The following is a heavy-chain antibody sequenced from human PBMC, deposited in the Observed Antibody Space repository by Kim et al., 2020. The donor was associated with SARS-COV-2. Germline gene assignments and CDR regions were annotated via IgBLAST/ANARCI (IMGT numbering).Heavy chain of an antibody. Sequence: SETLSLTCAVYGGSFSGYYWSWIRQPPGKGLEWIGEINHSGSTNYNPSLKSRVTISVDTSKNQFSLKLSSVTAADTAVYYCARFPMATRERRDYWGQGTLVTVSS. CDR1: GGSFSGYY. CDR2: INHSGST. CDR3: ARFPMATRERRDY. J-gene: IGHJ4*02. D-gene: IGHD5-12*01. V-gene: IGHV4-34*01.